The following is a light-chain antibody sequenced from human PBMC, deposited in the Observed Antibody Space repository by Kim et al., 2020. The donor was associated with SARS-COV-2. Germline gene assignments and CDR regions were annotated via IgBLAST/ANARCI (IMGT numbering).Light chain of an antibody. CDR1: SSDVGYYKS. V-gene: IGLV2-14*04. CDR2: DVC. J-gene: IGLJ1*01. Sequence: GESITISCTGTSSDVGYYKSVSWYQQHPGKAPRLIIYDVCERASGVSNRFSGSQSGNTASLTIYGLRAEDEADYYCSSHTTSSTYVFGSGTKVTVL. CDR3: SSHTTSSTYV.